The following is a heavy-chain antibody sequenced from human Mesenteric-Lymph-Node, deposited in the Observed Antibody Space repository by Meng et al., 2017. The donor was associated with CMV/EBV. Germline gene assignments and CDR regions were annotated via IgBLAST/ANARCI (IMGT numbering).Heavy chain of an antibody. CDR2: IRYDGSSK. V-gene: IGHV3-30*02. J-gene: IGHJ4*01. Sequence: LSLTCAPSGFTFTSYGMHWVRQAPGKGLEWVAFIRYDGSSKYYADSMKGRFTISRDNSKNTLYLQVNSLRTEDTAVYYCVKDRAPNCGGDCYTGPFDYWGQGTLVTVSS. CDR3: VKDRAPNCGGDCYTGPFDY. D-gene: IGHD2-21*01. CDR1: GFTFTSYG.